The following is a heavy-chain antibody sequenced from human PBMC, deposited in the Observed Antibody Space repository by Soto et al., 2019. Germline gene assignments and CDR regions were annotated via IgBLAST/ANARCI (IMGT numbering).Heavy chain of an antibody. Sequence: GASVKVSCKASGYTFTSYAMHWVRQAPGQRLEWMGWINAGNGNKKYSQKFQGRVTMTTDTSTSTAYMELRSLRSDDTAVYYCARDLGGFPDYWGQGTLVTVSS. CDR3: ARDLGGFPDY. J-gene: IGHJ4*02. CDR1: GYTFTSYA. V-gene: IGHV1-3*01. D-gene: IGHD5-12*01. CDR2: INAGNGNK.